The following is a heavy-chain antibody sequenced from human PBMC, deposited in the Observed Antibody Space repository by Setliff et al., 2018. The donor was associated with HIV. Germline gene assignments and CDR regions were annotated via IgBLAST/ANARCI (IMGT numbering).Heavy chain of an antibody. CDR2: ISGSDNNT. J-gene: IGHJ4*02. D-gene: IGHD2-2*01. V-gene: IGHV3-23*01. Sequence: VGSLRLSCVASGFTFGSHAMSWVRQSPGKGLEWVSSISGSDNNTYYADSVKGRLAISRDNSRNTLFLHMSSLRAEDTAVYYCAKEDSSTTSCPFDYWGQGIQVTVSS. CDR3: AKEDSSTTSCPFDY. CDR1: GFTFGSHA.